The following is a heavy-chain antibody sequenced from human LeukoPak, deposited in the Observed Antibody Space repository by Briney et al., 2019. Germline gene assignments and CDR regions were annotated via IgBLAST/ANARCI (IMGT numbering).Heavy chain of an antibody. CDR2: ISGSGGST. J-gene: IGHJ4*02. CDR3: ARDGYCSGGSCYSATDY. Sequence: PGGSLRLSCAASGFTFSSYAMSWVRQAPGKGLEWVSAISGSGGSTYYADSVKGRFTISRDNSKNTLYLQMNSLRAEDTAVYYCARDGYCSGGSCYSATDYWGQGTLVTVSS. D-gene: IGHD2-15*01. V-gene: IGHV3-23*01. CDR1: GFTFSSYA.